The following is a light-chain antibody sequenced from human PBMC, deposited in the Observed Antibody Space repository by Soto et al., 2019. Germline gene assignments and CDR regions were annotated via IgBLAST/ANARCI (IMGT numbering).Light chain of an antibody. CDR3: SSYTSSIFYV. J-gene: IGLJ1*01. CDR1: SSDVGAYNY. CDR2: HVS. Sequence: QSVLTQPASVSGSPGQSITISCTGTSSDVGAYNYVSWYQHHPGKAPKLVIWHVSNRPSGVSSRFSGSKSGNTASLTISGIQAEDEADYYCSSYTSSIFYVFGTGTKLTVL. V-gene: IGLV2-14*03.